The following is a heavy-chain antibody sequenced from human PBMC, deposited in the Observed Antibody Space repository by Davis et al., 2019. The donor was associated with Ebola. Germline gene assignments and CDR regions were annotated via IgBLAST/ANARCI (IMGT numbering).Heavy chain of an antibody. CDR3: ARVWSDGYEIWGGHMDV. J-gene: IGHJ6*03. CDR1: GYSISSGYY. V-gene: IGHV4-38-2*02. Sequence: SETLSLTCTVSGYSISSGYYWGWIRQPPGKGLEWIGSIYHSGSTYYNPSLKSRVTISVDTSKKQLSLKLTSVTAADTAVYFCARVWSDGYEIWGGHMDVWGKGTTVTVSS. CDR2: IYHSGST. D-gene: IGHD3-3*01.